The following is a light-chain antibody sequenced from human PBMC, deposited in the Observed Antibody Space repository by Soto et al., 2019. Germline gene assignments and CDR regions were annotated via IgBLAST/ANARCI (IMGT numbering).Light chain of an antibody. CDR3: AAWGNSLSGVV. V-gene: IGLV1-47*01. J-gene: IGLJ2*01. CDR1: SSDSGNNY. Sequence: QSVLTQPPSASGTPGQRVTISCSGSSSDSGNNYVYWYQQFPGTAPKLLISRNNQRPSGVPDRFSGSKSGTSASLAISGLRSEDEADYYCAAWGNSLSGVVFGGGTKLTVL. CDR2: RNN.